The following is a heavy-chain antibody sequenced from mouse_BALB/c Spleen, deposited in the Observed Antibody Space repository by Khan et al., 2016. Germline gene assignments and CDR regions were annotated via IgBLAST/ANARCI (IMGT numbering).Heavy chain of an antibody. CDR2: INTETGEP. V-gene: IGHV9-2-1*01. CDR3: DRSRGSSYDYYAMDY. J-gene: IGHJ4*01. Sequence: QIQLVQSGPELKKPGETVKISCKASGYTFTDYSMHWVKQAPGKGLKWMGWINTETGEPTYADDFKGRFAFSLETSASTAYLLINNLKNEDTATYFCDRSRGSSYDYYAMDYWGQGTSVTVSS. D-gene: IGHD1-1*01. CDR1: GYTFTDYS.